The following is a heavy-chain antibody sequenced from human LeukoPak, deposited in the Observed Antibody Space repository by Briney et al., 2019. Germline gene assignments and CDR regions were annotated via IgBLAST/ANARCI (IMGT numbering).Heavy chain of an antibody. J-gene: IGHJ4*02. D-gene: IGHD1-26*01. V-gene: IGHV3-23*01. CDR3: AKDTRIVGALGSFDY. CDR2: ISGSGGST. Sequence: GGSLRLSCAASGFTFSSYAMSWVRQAPGKGLEWVSAISGSGGSTYYADSVKGRFTISRDNSKNTLYLQMNSLRAEDTAVCYCAKDTRIVGALGSFDYWGQGTLVTVSS. CDR1: GFTFSSYA.